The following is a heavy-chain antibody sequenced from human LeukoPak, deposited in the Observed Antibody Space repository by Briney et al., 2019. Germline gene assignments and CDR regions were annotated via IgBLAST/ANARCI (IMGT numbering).Heavy chain of an antibody. CDR2: ISAYSGNT. CDR3: ARAPDDYDFWSGPFDY. Sequence: ASVTLSCKASGYTFTNYGISWVRLAPGQGLEWMGWISAYSGNTSYAQNLQARVTRTTDTSTSTAYMELRSLRSDDTAVYYCARAPDDYDFWSGPFDYWGRGTLVDVSS. CDR1: GYTFTNYG. J-gene: IGHJ4*02. D-gene: IGHD3-3*01. V-gene: IGHV1-18*01.